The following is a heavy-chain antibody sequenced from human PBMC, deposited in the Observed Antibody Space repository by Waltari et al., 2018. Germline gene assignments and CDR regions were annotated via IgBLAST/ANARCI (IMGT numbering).Heavy chain of an antibody. D-gene: IGHD2-15*01. Sequence: QVQLQESGPGLAKPSETLSLTCTVSHYPISNGHYWGWIRQPPGKGLDWIASIYHTGSTYYSPSLRRRVSISIDTSMSQLSLRLSSVTAADTADYYCAMVGHCSGGSCPNDAFDTWGPGTSVTV. CDR2: IYHTGST. V-gene: IGHV4-38-2*02. CDR1: HYPISNGHY. J-gene: IGHJ3*02. CDR3: AMVGHCSGGSCPNDAFDT.